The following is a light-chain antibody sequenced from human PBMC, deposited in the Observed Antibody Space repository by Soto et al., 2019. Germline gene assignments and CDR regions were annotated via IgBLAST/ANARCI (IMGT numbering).Light chain of an antibody. Sequence: EIVMTHSPATLSVSPGERATLSCRASQSVSSNLAWYQQKPGQAPRLLIYGASTRATGIPARFSGSGSGTEFTLTISSLQSEDFAVYSCQQYNNWPPTFGQGTKVEIK. J-gene: IGKJ1*01. CDR2: GAS. CDR3: QQYNNWPPT. CDR1: QSVSSN. V-gene: IGKV3-15*01.